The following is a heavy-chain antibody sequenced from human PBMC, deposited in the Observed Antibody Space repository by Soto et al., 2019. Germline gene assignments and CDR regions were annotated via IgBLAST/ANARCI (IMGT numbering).Heavy chain of an antibody. CDR3: ARHSSDYYYYGMDV. CDR1: GGSISSSSYY. V-gene: IGHV4-39*01. Sequence: SETLSLTCTVSGGSISSSSYYWGWIRQPPGKGLEWIGSIYYSGSTYYNPSLKSRVTISVDTSKNQFSLKPSSVTAADTAVYYCARHSSDYYYYGMDVWGQGTTVTVS. J-gene: IGHJ6*02. CDR2: IYYSGST.